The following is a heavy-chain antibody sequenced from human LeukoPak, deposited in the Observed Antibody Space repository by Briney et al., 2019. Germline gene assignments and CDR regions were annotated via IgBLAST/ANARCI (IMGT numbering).Heavy chain of an antibody. CDR2: ISYDGSNK. D-gene: IGHD2-2*01. J-gene: IGHJ6*04. CDR3: ARSLYCSSTSCFGDRLVYGMDV. CDR1: GFTFSSYA. V-gene: IGHV3-30*04. Sequence: GGSLRLSCAASGFTFSSYAMHWVRQAPGKGLEWVAVISYDGSNKYCADSVKGRFTISRDNSKNTLYLQMNSLRAEDTAVYYCARSLYCSSTSCFGDRLVYGMDVWGKGTTVTVSS.